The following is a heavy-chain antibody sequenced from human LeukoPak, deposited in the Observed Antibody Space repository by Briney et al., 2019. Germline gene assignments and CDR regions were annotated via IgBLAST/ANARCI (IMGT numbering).Heavy chain of an antibody. J-gene: IGHJ4*02. Sequence: PSETLSLTCGVYGGSFSGYYWSWIRQPPGKGLEWIGEINHSGSTNYNPSLKSRVTISVDTSKNQFSLKLSSVTAADTAVYYCARRGSSSWFRGYFDYWGQGTLVTVSS. D-gene: IGHD6-13*01. CDR2: INHSGST. CDR1: GGSFSGYY. CDR3: ARRGSSSWFRGYFDY. V-gene: IGHV4-34*01.